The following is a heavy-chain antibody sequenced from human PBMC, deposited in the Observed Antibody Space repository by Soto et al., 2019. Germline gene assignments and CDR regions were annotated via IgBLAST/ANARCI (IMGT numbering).Heavy chain of an antibody. Sequence: GGSLKISCTGFGYTFTTFWISWVRQMPGRGLEWVGRFDPRESYTNYSPSFQGHVTISGDKSNSTVYLQRASLKASDTAMYYCARLYGSSSTCDSWFDPWGQGTMVTVSS. CDR1: GYTFTTFW. D-gene: IGHD2-2*01. J-gene: IGHJ5*02. V-gene: IGHV5-10-1*01. CDR3: ARLYGSSSTCDSWFDP. CDR2: FDPRESYT.